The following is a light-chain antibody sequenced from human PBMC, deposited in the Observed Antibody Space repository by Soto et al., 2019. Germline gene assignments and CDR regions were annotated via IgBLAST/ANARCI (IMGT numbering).Light chain of an antibody. CDR2: DAS. V-gene: IGKV3-11*01. CDR3: QQRSNWAT. Sequence: IGLTQSPATLCLSPGERATLSCRASQSVSRNLAWYQQKPGQAPRLLIYDASNRATGIPARFSGSGSVTDFTLTISSLEPEDFAVYYCQQRSNWATFGPGTKVDIK. CDR1: QSVSRN. J-gene: IGKJ3*01.